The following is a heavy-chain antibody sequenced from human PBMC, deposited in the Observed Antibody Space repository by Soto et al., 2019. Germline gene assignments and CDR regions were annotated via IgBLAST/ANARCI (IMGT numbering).Heavy chain of an antibody. Sequence: GGSLRLSCAASGFTFSTYAVNWLRQAPGKGLEWLSYISSSSATIYYADSVKGRFTISRDNGKNSLFLQMDSLRDEDTAVYYCARGARLNSHKFSFDYWGRGTLVTVSS. CDR3: ARGARLNSHKFSFDY. CDR2: ISSSSATI. D-gene: IGHD1-1*01. J-gene: IGHJ4*02. V-gene: IGHV3-48*02. CDR1: GFTFSTYA.